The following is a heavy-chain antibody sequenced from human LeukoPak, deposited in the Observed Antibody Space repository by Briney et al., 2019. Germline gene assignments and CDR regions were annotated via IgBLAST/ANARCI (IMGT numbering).Heavy chain of an antibody. D-gene: IGHD6-25*01. Sequence: PSETLSLTCTVSGTSITSSYWSWTRQPPGKGLEHIGYIYYTGVTNYSPSLKSRVTMSLDTSKNQFSLRLTSVTAADTAIYYCARTARLPNSWGQGTLVTVSS. V-gene: IGHV4-59*01. CDR3: ARTARLPNS. J-gene: IGHJ4*02. CDR1: GTSITSSY. CDR2: IYYTGVT.